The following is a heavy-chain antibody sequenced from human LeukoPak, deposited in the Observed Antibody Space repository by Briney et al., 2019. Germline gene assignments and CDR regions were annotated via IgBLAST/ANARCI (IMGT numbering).Heavy chain of an antibody. CDR2: INPSGGST. J-gene: IGHJ6*03. CDR3: ARDIVVVVPAAIRRGYYYMDV. CDR1: GYTFTSYY. Sequence: ASVKVSCKASGYTFTSYYMHWVRQAPGQGLEWMGIINPSGGSTSYAQKFQGRVTMTRDTSTSTVYVELSSLRSEDTAVYYCARDIVVVVPAAIRRGYYYMDVWGKGTTVTVSS. V-gene: IGHV1-46*01. D-gene: IGHD2-2*01.